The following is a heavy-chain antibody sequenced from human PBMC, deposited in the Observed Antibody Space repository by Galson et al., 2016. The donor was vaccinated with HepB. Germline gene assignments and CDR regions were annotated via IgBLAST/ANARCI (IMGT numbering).Heavy chain of an antibody. D-gene: IGHD5-18*01. J-gene: IGHJ4*02. CDR3: ARPPVDGGYSYGPFDH. V-gene: IGHV3-30*04. Sequence: SLRLSCAASGSTFVNYDMHWVRQAPGKGLGWVAIVSDDGSKRDYADSVRGRFTISRDNSKNTLSLQMNSLRGEDTAVYYCARPPVDGGYSYGPFDHWGQGILVTVSS. CDR1: GSTFVNYD. CDR2: VSDDGSKR.